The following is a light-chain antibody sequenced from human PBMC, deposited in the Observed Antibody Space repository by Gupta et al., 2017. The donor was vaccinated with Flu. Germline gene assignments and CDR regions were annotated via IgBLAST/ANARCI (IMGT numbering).Light chain of an antibody. CDR2: AAS. Sequence: PSHLSAPVGDRVTISCRATQCLCAYFTWYQQTPGECLNLVIYAASTLQSGLPSRFSGSGSWTYLTLTLTSRQPVAVANFYRPNTHSAPFTFGQGTKVDIK. CDR3: PNTHSAPFT. V-gene: IGKV1-27*01. CDR1: QCLCAY. J-gene: IGKJ3*01.